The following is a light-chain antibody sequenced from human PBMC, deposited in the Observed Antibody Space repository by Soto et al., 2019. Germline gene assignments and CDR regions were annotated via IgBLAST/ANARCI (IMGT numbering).Light chain of an antibody. CDR3: SSYTSSSIFPFV. CDR1: SSDVGGYNY. CDR2: EVT. Sequence: QSVLTQPVSVSGSPGQSITISCTGTSSDVGGYNYVSWYQQHPGKAPKLMIYEVTKRPSGVSNRFSGSKSGNTASLTISGLQAEDESDYYCSSYTSSSIFPFVFGTGTKLTVL. J-gene: IGLJ1*01. V-gene: IGLV2-14*01.